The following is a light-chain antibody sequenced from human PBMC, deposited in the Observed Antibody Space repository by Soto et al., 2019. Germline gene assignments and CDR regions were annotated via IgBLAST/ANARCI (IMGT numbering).Light chain of an antibody. CDR3: SSYTASSTLVI. CDR2: DVT. CDR1: SSDVGGYH. V-gene: IGLV2-14*03. J-gene: IGLJ2*01. Sequence: QSALTQPASVSGSPGQSITISCTGTSSDVGGYHVSWYQQHPGKAPKLIIYDVTNRPSGVSDRFSGSNSANMASLIISGLQAEDEADYYCSSYTASSTLVIFGGGTKLTVL.